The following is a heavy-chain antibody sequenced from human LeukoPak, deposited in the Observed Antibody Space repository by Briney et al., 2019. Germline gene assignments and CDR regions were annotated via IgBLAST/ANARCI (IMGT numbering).Heavy chain of an antibody. J-gene: IGHJ4*02. CDR3: TTRIVRYLPPGY. D-gene: IGHD3-9*01. Sequence: SETLSLTCAVYGGSFSDYYWTWIRQPPGKGLEWIGEIDHTGGTNYNPSLKSRVTISVDTSKKHLSLRLNSVTAADTAVYYCTTRIVRYLPPGYWGQGTLVTVSS. CDR1: GGSFSDYY. V-gene: IGHV4-34*01. CDR2: IDHTGGT.